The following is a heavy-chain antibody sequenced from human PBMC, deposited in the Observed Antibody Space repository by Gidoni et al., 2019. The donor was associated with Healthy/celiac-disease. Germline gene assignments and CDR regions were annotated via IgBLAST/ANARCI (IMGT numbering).Heavy chain of an antibody. D-gene: IGHD1-1*01. CDR2: ISGGGDRT. CDR3: AKDGGSEVTGTKPLES. CDR1: RVIFNNYA. V-gene: IGHV3-23*01. Sequence: EVQLLASGGGLVQPGGSLRLSCAASRVIFNNYALTWVRHIPGKGLEWLSAISGGGDRTYYADSVKGRFTISRDNSKSTVYLQISSLRVEDTALYYWAKDGGSEVTGTKPLESWGQGTLVTVSS. J-gene: IGHJ4*02.